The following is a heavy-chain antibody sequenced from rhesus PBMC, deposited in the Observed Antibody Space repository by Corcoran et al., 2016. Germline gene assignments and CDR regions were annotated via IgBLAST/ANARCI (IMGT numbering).Heavy chain of an antibody. Sequence: QVQLQESGPGLLQPSETLSLTCIVSVDSISAIWWSWIRHPPGEGREWIGEIDGNFWTTNYYPSLKSRVTISKDASRNQLSRRVTAVTAAETAVYYCARDPATGYFDYWGQGVLVPVSS. J-gene: IGHJ4*01. CDR3: ARDPATGYFDY. D-gene: IGHD6-31*01. CDR1: VDSISAIW. CDR2: IDGNFWTT. V-gene: IGHV4-80*01.